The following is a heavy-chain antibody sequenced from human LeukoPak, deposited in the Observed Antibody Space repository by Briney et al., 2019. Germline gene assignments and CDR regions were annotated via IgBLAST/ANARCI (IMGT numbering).Heavy chain of an antibody. V-gene: IGHV4-59*08. CDR2: IYYSGST. Sequence: SETLSLTCTVSGCSISSYYWSWIRQPPGKGLEWIGYIYYSGSTNYNPSLKSRVTISVDTSKNQFSLKLSSVTAADTAVYYCARKPIINNAWYYFDYWGQGTLVTVSS. J-gene: IGHJ4*02. CDR1: GCSISSYY. CDR3: ARKPIINNAWYYFDY. D-gene: IGHD1/OR15-1a*01.